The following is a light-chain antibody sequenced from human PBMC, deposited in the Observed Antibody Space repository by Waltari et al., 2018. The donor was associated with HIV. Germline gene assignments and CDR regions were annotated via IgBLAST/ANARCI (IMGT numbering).Light chain of an antibody. J-gene: IGKJ1*01. CDR2: GAS. Sequence: EISMTQSPATLPVSPGGTATLTCRASQSVSSNLAWSQQKPGQAPRLLIYGASTRATGIPARFSGSGSGTEFTLTISSLQSEDFAVYYCQQYNNWPPRTFGQGTKVEIK. CDR1: QSVSSN. V-gene: IGKV3-15*01. CDR3: QQYNNWPPRT.